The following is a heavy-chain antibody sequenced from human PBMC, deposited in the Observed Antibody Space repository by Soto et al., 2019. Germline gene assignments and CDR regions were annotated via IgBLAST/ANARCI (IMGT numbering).Heavy chain of an antibody. J-gene: IGHJ4*02. CDR2: IDYTGTT. CDR1: GAPIKNSGYY. D-gene: IGHD2-2*01. V-gene: IGHV4-31*03. CDR3: ARVPDLDYCSRTSCLYYFDY. Sequence: TLSLTCTVSGAPIKNSGYYWTWIRQHPGRGLEWIGYIDYTGTTHYNASLRSRVTISVDTSENQYSLKVRSVTVADTAVYYCARVPDLDYCSRTSCLYYFDYWGQGALVTVSS.